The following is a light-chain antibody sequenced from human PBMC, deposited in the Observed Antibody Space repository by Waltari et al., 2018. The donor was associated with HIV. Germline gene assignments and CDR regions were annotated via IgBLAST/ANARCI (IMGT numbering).Light chain of an antibody. CDR2: AAS. V-gene: IGKV3-20*01. Sequence: VLTQSPVTLSLSPGDRATLSCRASETLSNNYLAWYQQKPGQAPRLLISAASSRATGIPGRFSGSGSGTQFTLTITGLEPEDSAVYFCQQYSFTPLTFGGGTKVEIK. CDR3: QQYSFTPLT. CDR1: ETLSNNY. J-gene: IGKJ4*01.